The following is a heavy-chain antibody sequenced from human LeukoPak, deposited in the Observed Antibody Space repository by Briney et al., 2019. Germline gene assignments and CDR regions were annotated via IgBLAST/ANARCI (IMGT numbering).Heavy chain of an antibody. D-gene: IGHD5-24*01. CDR1: GGSISSGGYY. CDR2: IYYSGST. CDR3: ARGPRRRDGYNYNFDY. V-gene: IGHV4-31*03. Sequence: SETLSLTCTVSGGSISSGGYYWSWIRQHPGKGLEWIGYIYYSGSTYYNPSLKSRFTISVDTSKNQFSLKLSSVTAADTAVYYCARGPRRRDGYNYNFDYWGQGTLVTVSS. J-gene: IGHJ4*02.